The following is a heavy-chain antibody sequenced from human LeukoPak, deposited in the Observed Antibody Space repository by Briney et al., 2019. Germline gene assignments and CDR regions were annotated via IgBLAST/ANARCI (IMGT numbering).Heavy chain of an antibody. V-gene: IGHV1-18*01. CDR1: GYTFTSYG. CDR3: ARVLASTYYDFWSGDYYGMDV. Sequence: ASVKVSCKASGYTFTSYGISWVRQAPGQGLEWMGWISAYNGNTNYAQKLQGRVTMTTDTSTSTAYMELRSLRSDDTAVYYCARVLASTYYDFWSGDYYGMDVWGQGTTVTVSS. CDR2: ISAYNGNT. J-gene: IGHJ6*02. D-gene: IGHD3-3*01.